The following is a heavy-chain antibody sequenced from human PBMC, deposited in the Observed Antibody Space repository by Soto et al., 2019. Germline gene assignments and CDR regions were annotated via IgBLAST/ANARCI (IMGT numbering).Heavy chain of an antibody. CDR1: GFTFSSYA. Sequence: QVQLVESGGGVVQPGRSLRLSCAASGFTFSSYALHWVRQAPGKGLEWVAFISYDGSNTYYADSVKGRFTISRDNSKNTLYRQMSSLRAEDTAVYYCASAQGYYYGMDVWGQGTTVTVSS. CDR3: ASAQGYYYGMDV. CDR2: ISYDGSNT. V-gene: IGHV3-30-3*01. J-gene: IGHJ6*02.